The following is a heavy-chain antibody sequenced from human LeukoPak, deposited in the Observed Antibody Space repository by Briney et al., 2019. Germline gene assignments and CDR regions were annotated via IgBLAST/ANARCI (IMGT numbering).Heavy chain of an antibody. CDR2: IYSGGST. CDR3: ASSGLGGKESIAAAGTSGY. J-gene: IGHJ4*02. Sequence: PGGSLRLSCAGAEFTFSGYTMNWVRQAPGKGLEWVSVIYSGGSTYYADSVKGRFTISRDNSKNTLYLQMNSLRAEDTAVYYCASSGLGGKESIAAAGTSGYWGQGTLVTVSS. D-gene: IGHD6-13*01. V-gene: IGHV3-53*01. CDR1: EFTFSGYT.